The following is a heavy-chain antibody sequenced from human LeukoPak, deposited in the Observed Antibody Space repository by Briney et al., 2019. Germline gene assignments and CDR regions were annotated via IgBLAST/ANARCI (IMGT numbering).Heavy chain of an antibody. Sequence: GGSLRLSCAASGFTFNKWWMNWVRQAPEKGLKWAANIKEDSSENYVDSMKGRFTISRDNAKNSLYLQMNSLTAEDTAVYYCARESGRFRFDSWGQGTLVTVSS. CDR2: IKEDSSEN. CDR1: GFTFNKWW. V-gene: IGHV3-7*01. CDR3: ARESGRFRFDS. D-gene: IGHD3-3*01. J-gene: IGHJ5*01.